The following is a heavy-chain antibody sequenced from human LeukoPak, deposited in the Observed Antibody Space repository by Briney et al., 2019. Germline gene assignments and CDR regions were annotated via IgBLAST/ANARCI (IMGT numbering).Heavy chain of an antibody. V-gene: IGHV1-8*02. D-gene: IGHD4/OR15-4a*01. Sequence: ASVKVSCKASGYSFTNYDINWVRQATGQGLEWMGWMNPKSGDTGYAQKFQGRVTMTRNTSISTAYMELSSLRSEDTAVYYCARGLGAGYYYYYMDVWGKGTTVTISS. CDR3: ARGLGAGYYYYYMDV. J-gene: IGHJ6*03. CDR1: GYSFTNYD. CDR2: MNPKSGDT.